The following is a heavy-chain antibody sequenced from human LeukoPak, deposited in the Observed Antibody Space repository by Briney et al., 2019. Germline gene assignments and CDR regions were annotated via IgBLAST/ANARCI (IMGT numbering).Heavy chain of an antibody. Sequence: SETLSLTCTVSGGSISSSSYYWSWIRQPPGKGLEWIGYIYYSGSTNYNPSLKSRVTISVDTSKNQFSLKLSSVTAADTAVYYCARSVRSSSGAFDYWGQGTLVTVSS. CDR2: IYYSGST. V-gene: IGHV4-61*01. J-gene: IGHJ4*02. CDR3: ARSVRSSSGAFDY. D-gene: IGHD6-6*01. CDR1: GGSISSSSYY.